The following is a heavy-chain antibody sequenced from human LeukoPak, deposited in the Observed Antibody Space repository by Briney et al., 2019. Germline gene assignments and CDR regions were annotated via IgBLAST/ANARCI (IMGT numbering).Heavy chain of an antibody. J-gene: IGHJ4*02. CDR1: GFTVSSNY. Sequence: GSLRLSCAVSGFTVSSNYMSWVRQAPGKGLEWVSIIYSGGYTSYADSVKGRFTISRDNSKNTLYLQMNSLRAEDTAVYYCARTAAGTFFDYWGQGTLVTVSS. D-gene: IGHD6-13*01. V-gene: IGHV3-53*01. CDR2: IYSGGYT. CDR3: ARTAAGTFFDY.